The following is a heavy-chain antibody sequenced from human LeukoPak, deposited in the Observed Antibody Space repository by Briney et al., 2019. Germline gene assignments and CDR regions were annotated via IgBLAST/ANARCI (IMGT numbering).Heavy chain of an antibody. J-gene: IGHJ5*02. CDR2: IKQDGSEE. Sequence: GGSLRLSCAASGFTFSSYWMSWVRQAPGKGLEWVANIKQDGSEEYYVDSVKGRFTISRDNAKNSLHLQMNSLRAEDTAVYYCARDRNYYDSSGYRNWFDPWGQGTLVTVSS. CDR3: ARDRNYYDSSGYRNWFDP. D-gene: IGHD3-22*01. V-gene: IGHV3-7*01. CDR1: GFTFSSYW.